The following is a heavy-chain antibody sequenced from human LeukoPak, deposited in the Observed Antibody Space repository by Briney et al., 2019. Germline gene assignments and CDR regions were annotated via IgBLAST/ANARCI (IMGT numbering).Heavy chain of an antibody. J-gene: IGHJ6*02. CDR1: GFSFNTFA. CDR2: ISDDT. D-gene: IGHD3-16*01. CDR3: TKDSQGFYGGPWYGTYGMDV. Sequence: PGGSLRLSCVASGFSFNTFAMTWVRQAPGKGLEWVSTISDDTHYVDAVGGRFTISRDNSRKTVFLQMNSLTPEDAGTYYCTKDSQGFYGGPWYGTYGMDVWGQGTTVTVSS. V-gene: IGHV3-23*01.